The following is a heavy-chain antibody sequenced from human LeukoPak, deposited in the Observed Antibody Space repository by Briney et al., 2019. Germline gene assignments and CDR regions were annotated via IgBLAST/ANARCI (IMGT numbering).Heavy chain of an antibody. J-gene: IGHJ6*03. V-gene: IGHV3-64*01. Sequence: PGGSLRLSCAASGFTFSSYAMHRVRQAPGKGLEYVSAISSNGGSTYYANSVKGRFTVSRDNSKNTLYLQMGSLRAEDMAVYYCARQGVPAPYYYYMDVWGKGTTVTVSS. CDR1: GFTFSSYA. CDR3: ARQGVPAPYYYYMDV. D-gene: IGHD3-16*01. CDR2: ISSNGGST.